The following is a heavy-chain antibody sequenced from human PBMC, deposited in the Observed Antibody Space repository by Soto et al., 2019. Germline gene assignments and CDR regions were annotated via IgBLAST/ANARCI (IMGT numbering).Heavy chain of an antibody. V-gene: IGHV5-51*01. CDR3: ARIKTDSSSPTYDILTGYYPTDYYYYGVDV. CDR1: GYSFTSYW. Sequence: PGESLKISCKGSGYSFTSYWIGWVRQMPGKGLEWMGIIYPGDSDTRYSPSFQGQVTISADKSISTAYLQWSSLKASDTAMYYCARIKTDSSSPTYDILTGYYPTDYYYYGVDVWGQGTTVTVSS. J-gene: IGHJ6*02. CDR2: IYPGDSDT. D-gene: IGHD3-9*01.